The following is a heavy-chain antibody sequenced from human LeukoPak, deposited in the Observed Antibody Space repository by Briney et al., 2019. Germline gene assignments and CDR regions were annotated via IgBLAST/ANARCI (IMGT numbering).Heavy chain of an antibody. V-gene: IGHV1-69*04. Sequence: GASVKVSCKASGGTFSSYAISWVRQAPGQGLEWMGRIIPNLGIANYAQKFQGRVTITADKSTSTAYMELNSLRSEDTAVYYCAVRWFGELSPFDYWGQGTLVTVSS. D-gene: IGHD3-10*01. CDR3: AVRWFGELSPFDY. J-gene: IGHJ4*02. CDR2: IIPNLGIA. CDR1: GGTFSSYA.